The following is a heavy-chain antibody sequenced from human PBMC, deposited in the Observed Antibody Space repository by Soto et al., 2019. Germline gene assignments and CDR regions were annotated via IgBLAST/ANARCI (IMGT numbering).Heavy chain of an antibody. Sequence: QVQLQQWGAGLLKPSETLSLTCAVYGGSFSGYYWSWIRQPPGKGLEWIGEINHSGSTNYNPSLKSRVTISVDTSKNQFSLKLSSVTAADTAVYYCARLRLDQRDVDYWGQGTLVTVSS. CDR1: GGSFSGYY. CDR3: ARLRLDQRDVDY. CDR2: INHSGST. D-gene: IGHD2-2*01. V-gene: IGHV4-34*01. J-gene: IGHJ4*02.